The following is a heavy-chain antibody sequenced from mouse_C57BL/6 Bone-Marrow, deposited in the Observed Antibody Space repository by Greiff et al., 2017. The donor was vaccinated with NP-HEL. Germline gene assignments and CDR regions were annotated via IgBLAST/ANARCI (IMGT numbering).Heavy chain of an antibody. V-gene: IGHV1-59*01. Sequence: QVQLKQSGAELVRPGTSVKLSCKASGYTFTSYWMHWVKQRPGQGLEWIGVIDPSDSYTNYNQKFKGKATLTVDTSSSTAYMQLSSLTSEDSAVEYCAREVYDYGSSHWDFDVWGTGTTVTVSS. CDR3: AREVYDYGSSHWDFDV. J-gene: IGHJ1*03. D-gene: IGHD1-1*01. CDR1: GYTFTSYW. CDR2: IDPSDSYT.